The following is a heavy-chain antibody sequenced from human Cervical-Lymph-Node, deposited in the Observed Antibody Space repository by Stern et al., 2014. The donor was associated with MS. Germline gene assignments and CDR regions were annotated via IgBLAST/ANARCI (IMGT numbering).Heavy chain of an antibody. Sequence: MQLVESGGGVVQPGRSLRLSCAASGFTFSSYGMHWVRQAPGKGLEWVAVIWNDGSNKYYADSGKGRFTIYRDNSKNTLYLQMNSLRAEDTAVYYCARRPAAIYYYGMDVCGQGTTVTVSS. J-gene: IGHJ6*02. V-gene: IGHV3-33*01. D-gene: IGHD2-2*01. CDR3: ARRPAAIYYYGMDV. CDR1: GFTFSSYG. CDR2: IWNDGSNK.